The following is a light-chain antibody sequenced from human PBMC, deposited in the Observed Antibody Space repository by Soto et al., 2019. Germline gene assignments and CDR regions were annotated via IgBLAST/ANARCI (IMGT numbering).Light chain of an antibody. CDR3: QQADSFPLT. CDR1: QDISTV. Sequence: DIQMTQSPSSVSASIGDTVTITCRASQDISTVLAWYQQKPGKAPKLLIYGASTLESGVPSRFSGRGSGTDFTLTISSLQPEDFATYFCQQADSFPLTCGGGTKLEMK. V-gene: IGKV1D-12*01. CDR2: GAS. J-gene: IGKJ4*01.